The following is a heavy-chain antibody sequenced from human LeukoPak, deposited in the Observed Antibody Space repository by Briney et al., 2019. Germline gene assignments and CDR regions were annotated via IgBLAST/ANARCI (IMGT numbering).Heavy chain of an antibody. CDR3: ARPHDYGDYAGAFDI. CDR1: GYSISSGYY. CDR2: IYHSGST. V-gene: IGHV4-38-2*02. D-gene: IGHD4-17*01. J-gene: IGHJ3*02. Sequence: SETLSLTCTVSGYSISSGYYWGWIRQPPGKGLEWIGSIYHSGSTYYNPSLKSRVTISVDTSKTQFSLKLSSVTAADTAVYYCARPHDYGDYAGAFDIWGQGTMVTVSS.